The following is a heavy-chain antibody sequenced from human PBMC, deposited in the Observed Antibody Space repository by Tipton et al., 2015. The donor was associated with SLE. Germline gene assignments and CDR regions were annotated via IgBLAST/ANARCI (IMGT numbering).Heavy chain of an antibody. Sequence: QSGAEVKKPGASVKVSCKASGYTFTSYGISWVRQAPGQGLEWMGWISAYNGKTNYAQRLQDRVTMTTDTSTSTAYMELRSLRSDDTVVYYCARGYCSSTSCPYYYYYMDVWGKGTTVTVSS. V-gene: IGHV1-18*01. CDR2: ISAYNGKT. CDR3: ARGYCSSTSCPYYYYYMDV. J-gene: IGHJ6*03. CDR1: GYTFTSYG. D-gene: IGHD2-2*01.